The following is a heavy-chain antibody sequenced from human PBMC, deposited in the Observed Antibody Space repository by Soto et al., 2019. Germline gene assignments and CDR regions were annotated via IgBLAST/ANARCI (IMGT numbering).Heavy chain of an antibody. V-gene: IGHV3-23*01. CDR1: GFTFSSYA. Sequence: EVQLLESGGGLVQPGGSLRLSCAASGFTFSSYAMSWVRQAPGKGLVWVSAISGSGGSTYYADSVKGRFTISRDNSKNTLYLQMNSLRAEDTAVYYCAKLLHGLEQWLVPFDYWGQGTLVTVSS. J-gene: IGHJ4*02. CDR3: AKLLHGLEQWLVPFDY. CDR2: ISGSGGST. D-gene: IGHD6-19*01.